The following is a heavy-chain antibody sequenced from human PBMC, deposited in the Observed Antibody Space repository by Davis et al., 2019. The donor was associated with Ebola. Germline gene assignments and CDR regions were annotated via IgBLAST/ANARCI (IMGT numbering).Heavy chain of an antibody. D-gene: IGHD2-8*02. J-gene: IGHJ3*02. V-gene: IGHV5-51*01. CDR2: IYTGDSDT. CDR3: ASLRRTITGMDDAFDI. CDR1: GNSFTSHW. Sequence: PGGSLRLSCTDSGNSFTSHWIGWMRQMPGKGLEWMGIIYTGDSDTRYNPSFRGRVTISADKSIKTAFLQWSSLRASDTAMYYCASLRRTITGMDDAFDIWGQGTMVTVSS.